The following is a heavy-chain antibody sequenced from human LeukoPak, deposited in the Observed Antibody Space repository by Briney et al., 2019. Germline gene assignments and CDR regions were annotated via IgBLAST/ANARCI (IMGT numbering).Heavy chain of an antibody. CDR3: ARGRSGIPAVTYNWFDP. Sequence: ASVKVSFKASGGTFNSNAIHWVRQAPGQGLEWMGGSIPIFGTRKYAQKFQGRVTITMDESTSTAYMELSSLRSEDTAVYFCARGRSGIPAVTYNWFDPWGQGTLVTVSS. D-gene: IGHD6-13*01. CDR1: GGTFNSNA. CDR2: SIPIFGTR. J-gene: IGHJ5*02. V-gene: IGHV1-69*05.